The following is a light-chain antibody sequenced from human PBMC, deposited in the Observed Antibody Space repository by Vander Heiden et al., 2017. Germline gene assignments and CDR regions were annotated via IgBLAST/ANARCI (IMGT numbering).Light chain of an antibody. Sequence: EIVLTQSPATLSVSPGERDTLSCRARQGIKIYLAWYQQKPGQTRRLLIYDASKMATNIPARFSGSRCGTDIPLTISSRDPEDFPVSYCQQHSNWPPITFGQATPL. CDR2: DAS. CDR1: QGIKIY. J-gene: IGKJ5*01. CDR3: QQHSNWPPIT. V-gene: IGKV3-11*01.